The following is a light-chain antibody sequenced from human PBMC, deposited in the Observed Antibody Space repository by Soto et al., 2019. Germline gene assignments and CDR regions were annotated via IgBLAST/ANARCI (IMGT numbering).Light chain of an antibody. CDR2: AAS. V-gene: IGKV1-9*01. J-gene: IGKJ4*01. Sequence: DIQLTQSPSFLSASVGDRVTITCRASQGISSYLAWYQQKPGKAPKLLIYAASTLQSGVPSRFSGSGSGTEFTLTISSLQPEDFATYYCLQHNSYPLTVGGGTKVDIK. CDR3: LQHNSYPLT. CDR1: QGISSY.